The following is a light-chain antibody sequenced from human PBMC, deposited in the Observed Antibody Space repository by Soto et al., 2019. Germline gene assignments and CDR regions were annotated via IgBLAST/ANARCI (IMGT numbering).Light chain of an antibody. CDR2: TVS. CDR3: MQGTYWPYT. Sequence: DVVLTQSPLSLPVTLGQPASISCRSSQSLLYSDGSNYLNWFQQRPGQSPRRLIFTVSNRDSGVPDRFSGSGSVPDFPLKISRVEAEDIGVYYCMQGTYWPYTFGQGTRLEIK. J-gene: IGKJ2*01. V-gene: IGKV2-30*01. CDR1: QSLLYSDGSNY.